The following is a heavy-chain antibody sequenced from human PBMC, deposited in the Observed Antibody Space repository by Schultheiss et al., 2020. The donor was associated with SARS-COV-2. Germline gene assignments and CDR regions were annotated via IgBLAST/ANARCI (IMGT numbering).Heavy chain of an antibody. D-gene: IGHD3-10*01. CDR3: ASKGYNTMVRGVIIH. CDR2: ISGSGGST. J-gene: IGHJ4*02. Sequence: LSLTCTVSGGSISSYYWSWIRQPPGKGLEWVSAISGSGGSTYYADSVKGRFTISRDNSKNSLYLQMNSLRAEDTAVYYCASKGYNTMVRGVIIHWGQGTLVTVSS. CDR1: GGSISSYY. V-gene: IGHV3-23*01.